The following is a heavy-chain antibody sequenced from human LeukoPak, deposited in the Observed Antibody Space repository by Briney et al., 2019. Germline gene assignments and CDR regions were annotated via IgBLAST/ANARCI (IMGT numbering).Heavy chain of an antibody. CDR1: GFTFSGYG. D-gene: IGHD4-23*01. J-gene: IGHJ6*02. CDR3: ARASYGGNSPGYYGMDV. CDR2: ISSSSSYI. Sequence: PGGSLRLSCAASGFTFSGYGMNWVRQAPGKGLELVSFISSSSSYIHYADSVKGRFTISRDNAKDSLDLQMNSLRAEDTAVYYCARASYGGNSPGYYGMDVWGQGTTVTVSS. V-gene: IGHV3-21*01.